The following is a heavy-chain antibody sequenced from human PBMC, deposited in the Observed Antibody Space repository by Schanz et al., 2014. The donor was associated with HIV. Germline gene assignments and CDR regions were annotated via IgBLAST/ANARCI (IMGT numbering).Heavy chain of an antibody. Sequence: QVQLVQSGPEVKKPGASVKVSCKASGYIFTSNGISWVRQAPGQGLEWMGWISGYNGNTNYAQKLQGRLTMTTDTSTSTAYMELRSLRSDDTAVYYCARDGTELGYNWFDPWGQGTLVTVSS. D-gene: IGHD7-27*01. V-gene: IGHV1-18*01. J-gene: IGHJ5*02. CDR3: ARDGTELGYNWFDP. CDR1: GYIFTSNG. CDR2: ISGYNGNT.